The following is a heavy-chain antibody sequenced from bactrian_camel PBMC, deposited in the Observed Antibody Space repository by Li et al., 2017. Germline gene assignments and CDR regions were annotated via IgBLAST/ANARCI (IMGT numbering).Heavy chain of an antibody. CDR2: INSGGGTT. CDR3: ATSI. J-gene: IGHJ4*01. V-gene: IGHV3S40*01. Sequence: VQLVESGGGSVQAGGSLNLSCVASGDTYRGVMCMGWFRQAPGKGLEWVSAINSGGGTTYYADSVKCRFTISRDNAKNTLYLQLNSLKTEDTAVYYCATSIWGQGTQVTVS. CDR1: GDTYRGVMC.